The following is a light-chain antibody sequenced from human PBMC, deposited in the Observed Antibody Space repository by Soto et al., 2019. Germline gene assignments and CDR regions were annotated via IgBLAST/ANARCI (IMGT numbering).Light chain of an antibody. CDR3: QQYGSSGT. CDR2: GAS. V-gene: IGKV3-20*01. J-gene: IGKJ1*01. Sequence: EIVLMQSPGTLSLAPWEGGTLSCRASQSVSNNYLAWYQQKPGQAPRLLIYGASNRATGIPDRFGGSGSGTDLPLTISRLEPEDFAVYYCQQYGSSGTFGQGTKVDIK. CDR1: QSVSNNY.